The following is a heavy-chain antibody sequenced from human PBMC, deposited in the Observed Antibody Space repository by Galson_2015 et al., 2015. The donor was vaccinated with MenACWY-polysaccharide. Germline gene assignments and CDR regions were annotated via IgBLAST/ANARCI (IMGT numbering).Heavy chain of an antibody. J-gene: IGHJ4*02. D-gene: IGHD6-13*01. CDR1: GGTFSSFA. CDR3: AVAEFRARPADYFDY. V-gene: IGHV1-69*10. CDR2: LVPLVGT. Sequence: SVKVSCKASGGTFSSFAISWVRQAPGQGLEWMGGLVPLVGTNSAQKFRDRLTITADKSTSTALMELSSLTSEDTAVYYCAVAEFRARPADYFDYWGQGTLVTVSS.